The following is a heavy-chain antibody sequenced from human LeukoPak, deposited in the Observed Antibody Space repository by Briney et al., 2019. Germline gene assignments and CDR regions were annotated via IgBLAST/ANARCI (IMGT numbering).Heavy chain of an antibody. J-gene: IGHJ4*02. CDR3: ARGGGWQLRDRTGYYFDY. Sequence: GGSLRLSCAASGFTFSSYWMSWVRQAPGKGLEWVANTKQDGSEKYYVDSVKGRFTISRDNAKNSLYLQMNSLRAEDTAVYYCARGGGWQLRDRTGYYFDYWGQGTLVTVSS. V-gene: IGHV3-7*01. CDR2: TKQDGSEK. CDR1: GFTFSSYW. D-gene: IGHD4-17*01.